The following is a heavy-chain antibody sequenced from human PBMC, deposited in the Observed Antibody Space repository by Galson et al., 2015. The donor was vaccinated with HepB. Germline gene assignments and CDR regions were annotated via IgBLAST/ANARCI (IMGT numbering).Heavy chain of an antibody. CDR1: GYSFTSYW. J-gene: IGHJ4*02. Sequence: QSGAEVKKPGESLKISCKGSGYSFTSYWIGWVRQMPGKGLEWMGIIYPGDSDTRYSPSFEGQVTISADKSISTAYLQWSSLKASDTAMYYCATSYGGNSPSSIYHFDYWGQGTLVTVSS. D-gene: IGHD4-23*01. CDR3: ATSYGGNSPSSIYHFDY. CDR2: IYPGDSDT. V-gene: IGHV5-51*01.